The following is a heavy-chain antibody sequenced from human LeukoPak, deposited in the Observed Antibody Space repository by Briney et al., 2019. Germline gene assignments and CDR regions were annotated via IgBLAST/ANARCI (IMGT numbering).Heavy chain of an antibody. Sequence: SETLSLTCTVSDGSISSYYWSWIRQPPGKGLEWIGYIYYSGSTNYNPSLKSRVTISVDTSKNQFSLKLSSVTAADTAVYYCARGRSSMVRGYYYYYMDVWGKGTTVTISS. CDR2: IYYSGST. D-gene: IGHD3-10*01. CDR1: DGSISSYY. CDR3: ARGRSSMVRGYYYYYMDV. V-gene: IGHV4-59*01. J-gene: IGHJ6*03.